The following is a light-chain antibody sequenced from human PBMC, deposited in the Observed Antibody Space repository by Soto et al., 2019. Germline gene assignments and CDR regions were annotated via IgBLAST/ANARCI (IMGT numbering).Light chain of an antibody. V-gene: IGLV1-47*01. J-gene: IGLJ1*01. CDR2: RNN. Sequence: QSVLTQPPSASGTPGQRVTISCSGSTSNIGTNYVYWYHQLPGTAPKLLISRNNQRPSGVPDRFSGSKPGTSASLAISGLRSEDEGDYYCAAWDDSLSGHYVFGTGTKVTVL. CDR1: TSNIGTNY. CDR3: AAWDDSLSGHYV.